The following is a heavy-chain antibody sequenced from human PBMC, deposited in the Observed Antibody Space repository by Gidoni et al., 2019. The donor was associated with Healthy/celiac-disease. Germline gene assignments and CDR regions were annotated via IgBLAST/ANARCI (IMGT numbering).Heavy chain of an antibody. V-gene: IGHV1-3*01. CDR2: INAGNGNT. CDR3: AREPAAPPTTDWYFDL. J-gene: IGHJ2*01. D-gene: IGHD2-2*01. CDR1: GYTFTSYA. Sequence: QVPLVQSGADVKTPGASVKVSCTASGYTFTSYAMHWVRQAPGQRREWMGWINAGNGNTKYSQKVQGRVTITRDTAASTAYMELSSLRSEDTAGYYCAREPAAPPTTDWYFDLWGRGTLVTVSS.